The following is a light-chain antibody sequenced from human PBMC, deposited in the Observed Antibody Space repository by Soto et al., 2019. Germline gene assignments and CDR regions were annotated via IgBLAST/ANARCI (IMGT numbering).Light chain of an antibody. CDR1: HNDIGTYDY. V-gene: IGLV2-14*03. J-gene: IGLJ1*01. CDR3: SSFTSNRIYV. Sequence: QSALTQPTSVSGSPGQSITISCTGNHNDIGTYDYVSWCQQHPGRAPRLLIHGVTTRPSGISGRFSASKSGLTASLAISGLQPEAEADYYCSSFTSNRIYVFGPGTKVTVL. CDR2: GVT.